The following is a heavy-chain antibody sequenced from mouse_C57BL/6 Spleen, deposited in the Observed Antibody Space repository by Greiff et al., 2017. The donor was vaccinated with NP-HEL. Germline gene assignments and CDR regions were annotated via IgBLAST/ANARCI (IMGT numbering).Heavy chain of an antibody. J-gene: IGHJ3*01. CDR3: ARAYCRSPGWAY. D-gene: IGHD2-14*01. CDR2: IDPEDGET. CDR1: GFNIKDYY. Sequence: VHVKQSGAELVKPGASVKLSCTASGFNIKDYYMHWVKQRTEQGLEWIGRIDPEDGETKYAPKFQGKATITADTSSNTAYLQLSSLTSEDTAVYYCARAYCRSPGWAYWGQGTRVTVSA. V-gene: IGHV14-2*01.